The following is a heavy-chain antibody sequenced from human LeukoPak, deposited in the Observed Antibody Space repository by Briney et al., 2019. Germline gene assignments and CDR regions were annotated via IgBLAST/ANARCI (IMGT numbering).Heavy chain of an antibody. V-gene: IGHV1-2*02. CDR3: VRDLSTVAPPYFDS. CDR2: INCNSGGT. Sequence: ASVKVSCKASGYTFTGYYMHWVRQAPGQGLEWVGWINCNSGGTNYAQKFQGRVTLTRDTSISTAYVELSRLRSDDTAVDYCVRDLSTVAPPYFDSCGEAPLVTVSS. CDR1: GYTFTGYY. D-gene: IGHD4-23*01. J-gene: IGHJ4*02.